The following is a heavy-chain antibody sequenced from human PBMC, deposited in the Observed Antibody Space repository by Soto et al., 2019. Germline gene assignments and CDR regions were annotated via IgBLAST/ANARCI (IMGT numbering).Heavy chain of an antibody. CDR1: GYTFTSYY. D-gene: IGHD2-15*01. CDR3: ARVYCSGGSCYSIDY. Sequence: QVQLVQSGAEVKKPGASVKVSCKASGYTFTSYYMHWVRQDPGQGLEWMGIINPSGGSTSYAQKFQGRVTMTRDTSTSTVYMELSSVRSEDTAVYYCARVYCSGGSCYSIDYWGQGTLVTVSS. CDR2: INPSGGST. J-gene: IGHJ4*02. V-gene: IGHV1-46*03.